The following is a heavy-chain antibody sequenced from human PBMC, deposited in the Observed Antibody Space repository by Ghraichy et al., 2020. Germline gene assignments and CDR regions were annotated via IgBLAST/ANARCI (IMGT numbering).Heavy chain of an antibody. Sequence: SQTLSLTCAISGDSVSSNSAAWNWIRQSPSRGLEWLGRTYYRSKWYNDYAVSVKSRITINPDTSKNQFSLQLNSVTPEDTAVYYCARATERITIFGVGNYYYYGMDVWGQGTTVTVSS. J-gene: IGHJ6*02. CDR1: GDSVSSNSAA. CDR2: TYYRSKWYN. D-gene: IGHD3-3*01. CDR3: ARATERITIFGVGNYYYYGMDV. V-gene: IGHV6-1*01.